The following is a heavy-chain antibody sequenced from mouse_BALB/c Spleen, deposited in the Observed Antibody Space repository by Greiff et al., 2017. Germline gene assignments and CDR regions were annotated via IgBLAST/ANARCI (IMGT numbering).Heavy chain of an antibody. CDR2: ISSGSSTI. Sequence: EVQLVESGGGLVQPGGSRKLSCAASGFTFSSFGMHWVRQAPEKGLEWVAYISSGSSTIYYADTVKGRFTISRDNPKNTLFLQMTSLRSEDTAMYYCARGNWDGSYFDYWGQGTTLTVAS. J-gene: IGHJ2*01. CDR3: ARGNWDGSYFDY. V-gene: IGHV5-17*02. D-gene: IGHD4-1*01. CDR1: GFTFSSFG.